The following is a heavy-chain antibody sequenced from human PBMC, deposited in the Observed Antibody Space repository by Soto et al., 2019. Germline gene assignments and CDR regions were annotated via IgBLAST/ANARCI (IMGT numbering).Heavy chain of an antibody. D-gene: IGHD2-15*01. J-gene: IGHJ6*02. CDR2: IIPIFGTA. V-gene: IGHV1-69*13. Sequence: ASVKVSCKASGGTFSSYAISWVRQAPGQGLEWMGGIIPIFGTANYAQKFQGRVTITADESTSTAYMELSSLRSEDTAVYYCARDCSGGSCYSDGYYYYGMDVWGQGTTVTVSS. CDR1: GGTFSSYA. CDR3: ARDCSGGSCYSDGYYYYGMDV.